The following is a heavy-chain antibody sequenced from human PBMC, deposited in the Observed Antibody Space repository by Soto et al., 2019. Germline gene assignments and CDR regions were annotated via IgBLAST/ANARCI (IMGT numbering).Heavy chain of an antibody. CDR2: IYYSGST. J-gene: IGHJ5*02. V-gene: IGHV4-39*01. CDR1: GGSISSSSYY. D-gene: IGHD6-6*01. CDR3: ARHRARNWCDP. Sequence: PXAALSLTCIVSGGSISSSSYYWGCIRQPPGKGLEWIGSIYYSGSTYYNPSLKSRVTISVDTSKNQFSLKLSSVTAADTAVFYCARHRARNWCDPWGQGTLVTVSS.